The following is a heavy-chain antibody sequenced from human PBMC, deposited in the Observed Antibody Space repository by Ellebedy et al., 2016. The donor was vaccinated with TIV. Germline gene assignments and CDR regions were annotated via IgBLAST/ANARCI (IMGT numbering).Heavy chain of an antibody. Sequence: GSLRLXXTVSGGSISSSTYYWGWIRQPPGKGLEWLGSIFYSGSTYYNPSLKSRVTISVDTSKNQFSLELSSVTAADTAVYYCARLGGLGGTLDYWGQGTLVTVSS. V-gene: IGHV4-39*01. CDR2: IFYSGST. CDR3: ARLGGLGGTLDY. D-gene: IGHD3-16*01. CDR1: GGSISSSTYY. J-gene: IGHJ4*02.